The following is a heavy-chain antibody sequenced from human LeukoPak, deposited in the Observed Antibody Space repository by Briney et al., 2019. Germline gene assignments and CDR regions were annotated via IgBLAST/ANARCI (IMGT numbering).Heavy chain of an antibody. V-gene: IGHV3-7*01. D-gene: IGHD6-13*01. J-gene: IGHJ4*02. Sequence: GGSLRLSCAASGFTFSSYWMSWVRQAPGKGLEWVANIKQDGSEKYYVDSVKGRFTIFRDNAKNSLYLQMNSLRAEDTAVYYCARVLDGSSSWYYDYWGQGTLVTVSS. CDR2: IKQDGSEK. CDR1: GFTFSSYW. CDR3: ARVLDGSSSWYYDY.